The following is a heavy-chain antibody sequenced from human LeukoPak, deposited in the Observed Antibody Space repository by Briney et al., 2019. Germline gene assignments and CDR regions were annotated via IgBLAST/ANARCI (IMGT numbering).Heavy chain of an antibody. CDR1: GFTFSNYG. J-gene: IGHJ1*01. V-gene: IGHV3-30*02. Sequence: GGSLRLSCAASGFTFSNYGMHWVRQALGKGLEWVAFIRNDDGSNKYYADSVKGRFTISRDNSKNTVHLQMNSLRVEDTAVYYCAKDEAQYFQHWGQGTLVTVSA. CDR3: AKDEAQYFQH. CDR2: IRNDDGSNK.